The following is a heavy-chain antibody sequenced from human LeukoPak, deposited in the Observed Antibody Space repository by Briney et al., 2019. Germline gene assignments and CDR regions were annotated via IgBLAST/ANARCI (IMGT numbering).Heavy chain of an antibody. D-gene: IGHD4-17*01. J-gene: IGHJ4*02. CDR1: GGSISSYY. Sequence: KASETLSLTCTVSGGSISSYYWSWIRQPPGKGLEWIGYIYYSGSTNYNPSLKSRVTISVDTSKNQFSLKLSSVTAADTVVYYCARLYDYGDFSLDYWGQGTLVTVSS. CDR2: IYYSGST. CDR3: ARLYDYGDFSLDY. V-gene: IGHV4-59*01.